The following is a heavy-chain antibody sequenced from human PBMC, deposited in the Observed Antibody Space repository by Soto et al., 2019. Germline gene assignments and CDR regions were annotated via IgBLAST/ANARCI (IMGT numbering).Heavy chain of an antibody. CDR2: ISAYNSNT. J-gene: IGHJ6*02. CDR3: ARDMRELAPYLYIGLDG. D-gene: IGHD6-6*01. Sequence: ASVKVSCKASGYTFTNYGISWVRQAPGQGLEWMGWISAYNSNTEYAEKFQGRVTMTSDTSTTTAYPELRSLRSDDTALYYCARDMRELAPYLYIGLDGWGQGTAVTVSS. V-gene: IGHV1-18*01. CDR1: GYTFTNYG.